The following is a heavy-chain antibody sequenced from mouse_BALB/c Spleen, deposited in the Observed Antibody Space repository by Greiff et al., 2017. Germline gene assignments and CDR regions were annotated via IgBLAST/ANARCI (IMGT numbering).Heavy chain of an antibody. CDR3: ARGTTVVGYWYFDV. D-gene: IGHD1-1*01. CDR2: ISYSGST. Sequence: EVQRVESGPGLVKPSQSLSLTCTVTGYSITSDYAWNWIRQFPGNKLEWMGYISYSGSTSYNPSLKSRISITRDTSKNQFFLQLNSVTTEDTATYYCARGTTVVGYWYFDVWGAGTTVTVSS. V-gene: IGHV3-2*02. J-gene: IGHJ1*01. CDR1: GYSITSDYA.